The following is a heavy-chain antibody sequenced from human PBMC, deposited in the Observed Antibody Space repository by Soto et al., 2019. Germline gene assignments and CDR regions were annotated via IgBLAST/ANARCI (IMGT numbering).Heavy chain of an antibody. CDR3: ARALGSPMYYDFWSGHGELDP. J-gene: IGHJ5*02. Sequence: PSETLSLTCTVSGGSISSYYWSWIRQPPGKGLEWIGYIYYSESTNYNPSLKSRVTISVDTSKNQFSLKMSSVTAADTAVYYCARALGSPMYYDFWSGHGELDPWGQGSLVTVSS. V-gene: IGHV4-59*01. CDR1: GGSISSYY. D-gene: IGHD3-3*01. CDR2: IYYSEST.